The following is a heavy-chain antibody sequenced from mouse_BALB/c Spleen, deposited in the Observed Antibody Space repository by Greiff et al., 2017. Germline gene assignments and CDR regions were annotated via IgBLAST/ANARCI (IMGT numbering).Heavy chain of an antibody. CDR1: GFAFSSYY. CDR3: ARAYYGNYAAMDY. CDR2: ISSGGGST. D-gene: IGHD2-10*01. V-gene: IGHV5-12-1*01. Sequence: EVKLMESGGGLVKPGGSLKLSCAASGFAFSSYYMSWVRQTPEKGLEWVGYISSGGGSTYYPDTVTGRITITRDNAKNTLYLQMSSLKSEGTAMYYCARAYYGNYAAMDYWGQGTSVTVSA. J-gene: IGHJ4*01.